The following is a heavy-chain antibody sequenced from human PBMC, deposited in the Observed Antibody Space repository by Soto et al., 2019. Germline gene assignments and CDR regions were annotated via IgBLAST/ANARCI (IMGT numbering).Heavy chain of an antibody. J-gene: IGHJ4*02. D-gene: IGHD3-22*01. V-gene: IGHV4-59*01. CDR2: IYYSGST. CDR3: ARDNGRENYYDSSGYWDYFDY. Sequence: SETLSLTCTVSGGSISSYYWSWIRQPPGKGLEWIGYIYYSGSTNYNPSLKSRVTISVDTSKNQFSLKLSSVTAADTAVYYCARDNGRENYYDSSGYWDYFDYWGQGTLVTVSS. CDR1: GGSISSYY.